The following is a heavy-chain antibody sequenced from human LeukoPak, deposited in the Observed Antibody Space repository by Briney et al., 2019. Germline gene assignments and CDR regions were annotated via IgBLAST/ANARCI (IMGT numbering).Heavy chain of an antibody. D-gene: IGHD5-12*01. CDR3: ARGLMVYSGYEEEYYFDY. V-gene: IGHV1-2*04. Sequence: ASVEVSCKASGYTFTGYYMHWVRQAPGQGLEWMGWINPNSGGTNCAQKLQGWVTMTRDTSISTAYMELSRLRSDDTAVYYCARGLMVYSGYEEEYYFDYWGQGTLVTVSS. J-gene: IGHJ4*02. CDR1: GYTFTGYY. CDR2: INPNSGGT.